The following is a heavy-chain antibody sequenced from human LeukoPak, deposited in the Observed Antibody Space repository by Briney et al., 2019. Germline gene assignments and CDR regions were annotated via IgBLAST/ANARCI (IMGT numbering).Heavy chain of an antibody. CDR1: GDSISRGYY. J-gene: IGHJ3*02. CDR2: VSHGGAAHDSMAT. V-gene: IGHV4-38-2*02. CDR3: ANRLLRSGTGAFDI. Sequence: SSETLSLTCSVSGDSISRGYYCGWIRQPPGKGLEWIGSVSHGGAAHDSMATFYNPSLKSRVTMSVDTSKNQFSLRLTSVTAADTALYFCANRLLRSGTGAFDIWGLGTVVVVSS. D-gene: IGHD1-1*01.